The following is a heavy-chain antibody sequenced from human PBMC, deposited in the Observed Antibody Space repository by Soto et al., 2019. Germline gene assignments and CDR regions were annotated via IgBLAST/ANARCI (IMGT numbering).Heavy chain of an antibody. CDR1: GFTFSAYG. V-gene: IGHV3-30*18. D-gene: IGHD1-26*01. CDR2: ISNDGNKK. J-gene: IGHJ4*02. CDR3: AKDIYRGSQHEGAEY. Sequence: QVQVVESGGGVVQPGNSLRLSCAASGFTFSAYGMHWDRQAPGKGLEWVAVISNDGNKKYYIDSVKGRFTISRDNSKNTLYLQMDTLRAEDTAIYYCAKDIYRGSQHEGAEYWGQGTLVSVSS.